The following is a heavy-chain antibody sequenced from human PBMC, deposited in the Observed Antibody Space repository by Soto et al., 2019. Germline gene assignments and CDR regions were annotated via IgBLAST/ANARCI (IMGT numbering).Heavy chain of an antibody. CDR1: GYTFTSYG. J-gene: IGHJ6*02. V-gene: IGHV1-18*01. Sequence: ASVKVSCKASGYTFTSYGISWVRQAPGQGLEWMGWISAYNGNTNYAQKLQGRVTMTTDTSTSTAYMELRSLRSDDTAVYYCARYHYDYVWGSYRGYYYYGMDVWG. CDR2: ISAYNGNT. D-gene: IGHD3-16*02. CDR3: ARYHYDYVWGSYRGYYYYGMDV.